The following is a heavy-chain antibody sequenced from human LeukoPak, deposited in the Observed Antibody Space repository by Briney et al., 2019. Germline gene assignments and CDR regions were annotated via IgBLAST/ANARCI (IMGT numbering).Heavy chain of an antibody. J-gene: IGHJ5*02. CDR1: GGSISSGGYS. CDR2: IYHSGST. CDR3: AREIPATGHWFDP. V-gene: IGHV4-30-2*01. D-gene: IGHD2-8*02. Sequence: SQTLSPTCAVSGGSISSGGYSWSWIRQPPGKGLEWIGYIYHSGSTYYNPSLKSRVTISVDTSKNQFSLKLSSVTAADTAVYYCAREIPATGHWFDPWGQGTLVTVSS.